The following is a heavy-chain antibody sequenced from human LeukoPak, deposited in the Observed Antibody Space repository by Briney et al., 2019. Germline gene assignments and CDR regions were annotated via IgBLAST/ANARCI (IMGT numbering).Heavy chain of an antibody. D-gene: IGHD6-13*01. CDR1: GFTFSSYA. J-gene: IGHJ4*02. CDR2: ISGSGGST. V-gene: IGHV3-23*01. Sequence: PGGSLRLSCAASGFTFSSYAMSWVRQAPGKGLEWVSAISGSGGSTYYADSVKGRFTISRDNSKNTLYLQMNSLRAEDTAVYYCAKDHGYSSSWYLGYFDYWGQGTLVTVSS. CDR3: AKDHGYSSSWYLGYFDY.